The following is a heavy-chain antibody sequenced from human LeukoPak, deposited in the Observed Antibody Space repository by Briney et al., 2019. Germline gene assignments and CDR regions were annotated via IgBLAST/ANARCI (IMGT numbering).Heavy chain of an antibody. CDR1: GFTFSSYW. V-gene: IGHV3-74*01. J-gene: IGHJ4*02. D-gene: IGHD1-14*01. Sequence: GGSLRLSCAASGFTFSSYWMHWVRQAPGKGLVWVSRINSDGSSTDYADSVKGRFTISRDNAKNTLYLQMNSLRAEDTAIYYCGRVVTTSEDWGQGILVTVSS. CDR3: GRVVTTSED. CDR2: INSDGSST.